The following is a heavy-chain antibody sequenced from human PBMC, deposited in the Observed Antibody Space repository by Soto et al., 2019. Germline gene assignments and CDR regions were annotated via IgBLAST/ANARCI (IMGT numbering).Heavy chain of an antibody. CDR2: IIPLFRTP. D-gene: IGHD4-4*01. Sequence: QVQLVQSGAEMKEPGSSVKVSCKTSGGTFSSSAISWLRQAPGQGLEWMGGIIPLFRTPDYAQKFQGRVKLAADEDTSTAYMELRSLRSEDTAVYYCARENDRLQLGGNYYYILDVWGQGTTITVSS. CDR1: GGTFSSSA. CDR3: ARENDRLQLGGNYYYILDV. J-gene: IGHJ6*02. V-gene: IGHV1-69*12.